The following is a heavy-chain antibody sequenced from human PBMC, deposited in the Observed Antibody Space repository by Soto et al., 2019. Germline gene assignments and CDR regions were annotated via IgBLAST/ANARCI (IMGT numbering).Heavy chain of an antibody. CDR3: AKKGYYPSGKINLFDS. Sequence: SETLSLTCAVSGYSINSDYYWGWIRQPPGKGLGWIGSVDHSGRTYYSPSLRSRLTIFIDTSKNQFSLRLTSVTAADTAVYFCAKKGYYPSGKINLFDSWGPGTLVTVSS. CDR2: VDHSGRT. V-gene: IGHV4-38-2*01. CDR1: GYSINSDYY. D-gene: IGHD3-10*01. J-gene: IGHJ4*02.